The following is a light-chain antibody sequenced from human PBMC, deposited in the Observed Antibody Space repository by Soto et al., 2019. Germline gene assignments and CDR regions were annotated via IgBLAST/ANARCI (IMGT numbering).Light chain of an antibody. V-gene: IGLV1-44*01. Sequence: QSVLTQPPSASGTPGQRVTISCSGSTSNIGSNTVNWYQQLPGPAPKLLIYANNQRPSGVPDRFSGSKSGTSASLAISGLQSGDEADYYCSAWDDSLNARVFGTGTKVTVL. J-gene: IGLJ1*01. CDR1: TSNIGSNT. CDR2: ANN. CDR3: SAWDDSLNARV.